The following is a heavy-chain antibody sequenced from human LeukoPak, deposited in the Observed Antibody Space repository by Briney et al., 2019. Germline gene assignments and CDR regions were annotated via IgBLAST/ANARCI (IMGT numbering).Heavy chain of an antibody. CDR2: INPNSGDT. D-gene: IGHD5-18*01. J-gene: IGHJ5*02. CDR3: ARGQRGYSYGYWFDP. Sequence: ASVKVSCKASGYTFTAYYMHWVRQAPGQGLEWMGWINPNSGDTNFAPKFQGRVTMTRDTSISTAYMELSRLRSDDTAVYYCARGQRGYSYGYWFDPWGQGTLVTVSS. CDR1: GYTFTAYY. V-gene: IGHV1-2*02.